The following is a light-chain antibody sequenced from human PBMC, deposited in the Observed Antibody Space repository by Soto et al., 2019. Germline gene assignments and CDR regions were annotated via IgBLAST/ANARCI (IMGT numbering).Light chain of an antibody. CDR1: QSVSSSY. J-gene: IGKJ4*01. CDR2: GAS. CDR3: QQYGSSPPLT. V-gene: IGKV3-20*01. Sequence: EIVLTQSPATLSLSPGERATLSCRAIQSVSSSYLAWYQQKPGQAPRLLIYGASSRATGIPDRFSGSGSGTDFTLTISRLEPEDFAVYYCQQYGSSPPLTFGGGTKVHIK.